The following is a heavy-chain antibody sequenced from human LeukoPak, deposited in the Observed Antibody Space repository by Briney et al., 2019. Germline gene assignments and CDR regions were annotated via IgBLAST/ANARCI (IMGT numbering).Heavy chain of an antibody. Sequence: GRSLRLSCAASGFTFSSYALHWVRQAPGKGLEWVAVISYDGSNKCYADSVKGRLTISRDNSKNTLYLQMNSLRADDTAVYYCARDRDSSGWYEGFDYWGQGTLVTVSS. V-gene: IGHV3-30-3*01. CDR1: GFTFSSYA. J-gene: IGHJ4*02. CDR3: ARDRDSSGWYEGFDY. CDR2: ISYDGSNK. D-gene: IGHD6-19*01.